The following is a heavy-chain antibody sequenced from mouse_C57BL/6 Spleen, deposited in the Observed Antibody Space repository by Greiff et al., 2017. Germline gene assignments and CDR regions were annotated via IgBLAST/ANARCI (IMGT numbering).Heavy chain of an antibody. CDR1: GYTFTSYG. CDR3: ARCLTEYYFDY. V-gene: IGHV1-81*01. Sequence: QVQLQQSGAELARPGASVKLSCKASGYTFTSYGISWVKQRTGQGLEWIGEIYPRSGNPYYNEKFKGKATLTADKSSSTAYMEIRSLTSEDSAVYFCARCLTEYYFDYWGQGTTLTVSS. J-gene: IGHJ2*01. D-gene: IGHD4-1*01. CDR2: IYPRSGNP.